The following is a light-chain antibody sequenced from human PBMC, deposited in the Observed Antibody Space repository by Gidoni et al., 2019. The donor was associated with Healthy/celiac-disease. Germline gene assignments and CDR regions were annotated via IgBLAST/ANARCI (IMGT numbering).Light chain of an antibody. Sequence: DIQLTQSPSSLSASVGDRVTITCRASQSISSYLNWYHQKPGKAPKLLIYAASSLQSGVPSRFSGSGSGTDFTLTISSLQPEDFATYYCQQSYSTPPEPTFGGGTKVEIK. CDR3: QQSYSTPPEPT. V-gene: IGKV1-39*01. J-gene: IGKJ4*01. CDR2: AAS. CDR1: QSISSY.